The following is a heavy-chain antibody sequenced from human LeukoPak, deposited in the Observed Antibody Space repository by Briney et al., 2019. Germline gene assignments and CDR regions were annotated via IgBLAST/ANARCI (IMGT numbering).Heavy chain of an antibody. Sequence: ETLSLTRAVYGGSFSGYYSSWVRPAPGGGLGWVSVIRVSVGTIYYADSVKGRFTLSRENAKNTLYVQMHSLRAEDTAAYYCAKAGDSWNYNYHYLDVWGKGTPVTVSS. J-gene: IGHJ6*03. CDR2: IRVSVGTI. CDR1: GGSFSGYY. V-gene: IGHV3-23*01. D-gene: IGHD3-10*01. CDR3: AKAGDSWNYNYHYLDV.